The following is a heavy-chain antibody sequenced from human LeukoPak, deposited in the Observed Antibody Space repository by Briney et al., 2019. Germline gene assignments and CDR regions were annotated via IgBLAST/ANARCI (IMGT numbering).Heavy chain of an antibody. CDR2: INPNSGGT. J-gene: IGHJ4*02. CDR1: GYTFTGYY. V-gene: IGHV1-2*02. Sequence: ASVKVSCKASGYTFTGYYMHGVRQAPGQGLEWMGWINPNSGGTNYAQKFQGRVTMTRDTSISTAYMELSSLRSDDTAVYYCARVYSYGWEYCGQGTLVPVSS. CDR3: ARVYSYGWEY. D-gene: IGHD5-18*01.